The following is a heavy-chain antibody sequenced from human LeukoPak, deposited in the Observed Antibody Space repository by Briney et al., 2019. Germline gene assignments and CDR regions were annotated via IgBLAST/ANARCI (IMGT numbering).Heavy chain of an antibody. J-gene: IGHJ3*02. CDR2: ISSSSSYI. CDR3: ARRNGGFAFDI. V-gene: IGHV3-21*01. CDR1: GFTFSSYS. D-gene: IGHD3-10*01. Sequence: GGSLRLSCAASGFTFSSYSMNWVRQAPGKGLEWVSSISSSSSYIYYADSVKGRFTISRDNAKNSLYLQMNSLRAEDMAVYYCARRNGGFAFDIWGQGTMVTVSS.